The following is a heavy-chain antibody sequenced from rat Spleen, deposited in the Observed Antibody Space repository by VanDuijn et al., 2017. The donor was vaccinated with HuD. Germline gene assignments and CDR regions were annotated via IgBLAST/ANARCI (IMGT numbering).Heavy chain of an antibody. CDR2: ISTGGGNT. D-gene: IGHD4-5*01. CDR3: ARHGRGKTTYYYVMDA. V-gene: IGHV5S13*01. J-gene: IGHJ4*01. Sequence: EVQLVESGGGLVQPGRSLKVSCAVSGFTFSNSGLAWVRQAPTKGLEWVASISTGGGNTYYRDSVKGRFTISRDNAKSTLYLQVDSLKSEDTATYYCARHGRGKTTYYYVMDAWGQGVSVTVSS. CDR1: GFTFSNSG.